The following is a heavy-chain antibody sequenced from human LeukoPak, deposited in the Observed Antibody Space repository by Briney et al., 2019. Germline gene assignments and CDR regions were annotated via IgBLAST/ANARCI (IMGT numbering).Heavy chain of an antibody. Sequence: GGSLRLSCAASGFTFSTYEMNWVRQGPGKGLEWVGFIRSKAYGGTTEYAASVKGRFTISRDDSKSIAYLQMNSLKTEDTAVYYCTRHPVMIVVVIPHFDIWGQGTMVTVSS. CDR3: TRHPVMIVVVIPHFDI. D-gene: IGHD3-22*01. V-gene: IGHV3-49*04. CDR2: IRSKAYGGTT. CDR1: GFTFSTYE. J-gene: IGHJ3*02.